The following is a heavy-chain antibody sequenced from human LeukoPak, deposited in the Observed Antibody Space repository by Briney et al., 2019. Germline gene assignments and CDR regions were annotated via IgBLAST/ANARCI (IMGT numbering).Heavy chain of an antibody. J-gene: IGHJ3*02. D-gene: IGHD3-3*01. CDR3: ARVLSQRDDFWSGYYTDDAFDI. CDR1: GYTFTGYY. Sequence: ASVKVSCKASGYTFTGYYMHWVRQAPGQGLEWMGWINPNSGGTNYAQKFQGRVTMTRDTSISTAYMELSRLRSDDTAVYYCARVLSQRDDFWSGYYTDDAFDIWGQGTMVTVSS. CDR2: INPNSGGT. V-gene: IGHV1-2*02.